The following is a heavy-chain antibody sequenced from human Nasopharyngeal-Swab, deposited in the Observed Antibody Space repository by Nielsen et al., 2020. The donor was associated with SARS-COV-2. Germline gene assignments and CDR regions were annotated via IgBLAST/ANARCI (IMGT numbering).Heavy chain of an antibody. Sequence: GGSLRLSCAASGFTISGYWMHWVRQVPGKGLVWVSRINSDGTITSYADYVRGRFTTSRDNAKNTLYLQMNSLGVEDTGVYHCARDTDFDYWGQGTPVTFSS. CDR2: INSDGTIT. V-gene: IGHV3-74*01. CDR3: ARDTDFDY. J-gene: IGHJ4*02. D-gene: IGHD4-11*01. CDR1: GFTISGYW.